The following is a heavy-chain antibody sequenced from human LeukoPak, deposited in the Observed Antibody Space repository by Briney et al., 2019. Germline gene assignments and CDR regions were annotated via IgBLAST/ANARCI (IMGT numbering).Heavy chain of an antibody. CDR3: AKNRDRFFDY. CDR1: GFTFYSYA. V-gene: IGHV3-23*01. J-gene: IGHJ4*02. CDR2: ISGTDGST. Sequence: GGSLRLSCAASGFTFYSYAMNWVRQAPGKGLEWVSTISGTDGSTYYADSVKGRFTISRDNSKNTLYLQMNSLRAEDTAVYYCAKNRDRFFDYWGQGTLVTVSS.